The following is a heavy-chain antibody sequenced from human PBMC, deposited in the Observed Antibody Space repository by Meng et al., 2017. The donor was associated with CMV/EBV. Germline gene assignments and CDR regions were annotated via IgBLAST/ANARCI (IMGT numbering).Heavy chain of an antibody. Sequence: GGSLRLSCAASGFTLSSYGMHWVRQAPGKGLEWVAVIWYDGSNKYYADSVKGRFTISRDNSKNTLYLQMNSLRAEDTAVYYCAKVGHIVDAFDIWGQGTMVTVSS. CDR2: IWYDGSNK. CDR3: AKVGHIVDAFDI. J-gene: IGHJ3*02. D-gene: IGHD2-21*01. V-gene: IGHV3-33*06. CDR1: GFTLSSYG.